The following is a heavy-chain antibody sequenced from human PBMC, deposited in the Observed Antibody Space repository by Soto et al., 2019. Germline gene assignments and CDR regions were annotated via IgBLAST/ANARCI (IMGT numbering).Heavy chain of an antibody. CDR2: IYHTGST. V-gene: IGHV4-4*02. CDR3: ESAFNYHGSGRGRDY. J-gene: IGHJ4*02. Sequence: QVQLQESGPGLVKVSGTLSLTCAVSAGSIDSSNWWSWVRQPPGKGLEWIGEIYHTGSTNYNPSLKSRITISVDKSKNPFSLKLTSVTAADTAVYYCESAFNYHGSGRGRDYWGQGTLVTVSS. D-gene: IGHD3-10*01. CDR1: AGSIDSSNW.